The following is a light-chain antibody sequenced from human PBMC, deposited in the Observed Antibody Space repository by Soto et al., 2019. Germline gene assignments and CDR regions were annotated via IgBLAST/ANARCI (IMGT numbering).Light chain of an antibody. Sequence: EVIMTQSPATLSVSPGERATVSCRASQSVNSNVAWYQQKPGQAPRLLLFDASTRATGIPARFSGSGSGTEFTLTISSLQSEDFAVYYCQQYNNWPPLTFGGGTKVEIK. CDR1: QSVNSN. CDR2: DAS. CDR3: QQYNNWPPLT. J-gene: IGKJ4*01. V-gene: IGKV3-15*01.